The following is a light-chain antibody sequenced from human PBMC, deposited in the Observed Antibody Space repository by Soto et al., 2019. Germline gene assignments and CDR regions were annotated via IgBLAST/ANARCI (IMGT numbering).Light chain of an antibody. J-gene: IGLJ2*01. V-gene: IGLV2-23*01. CDR3: SSYAGSTTYVV. CDR2: EDT. CDR1: SSDVGSYNL. Sequence: QSVLTQPASVSGSPGQSITISCTGTSSDVGSYNLVSWYQQHPGKAPKLMIYEDTKRPSGVSNRFSGSKSGNTASLTISGLQDEDEADYYCSSYAGSTTYVVFGGGTKVTVL.